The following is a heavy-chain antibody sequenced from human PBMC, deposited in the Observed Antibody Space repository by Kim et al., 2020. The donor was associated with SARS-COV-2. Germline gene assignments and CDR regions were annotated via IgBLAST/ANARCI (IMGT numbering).Heavy chain of an antibody. D-gene: IGHD3-10*01. Sequence: SETLSLTCTVSGGSISSSSYYWGWIRQPPGKGLEWIGSIYYSGSTYYNPSLKSRVTISVDTSKNQFSLKLSPVTAADTAVYYCASFLLRFHAFDIWGQGTMVTVSS. CDR2: IYYSGST. J-gene: IGHJ3*02. CDR3: ASFLLRFHAFDI. CDR1: GGSISSSSYY. V-gene: IGHV4-39*01.